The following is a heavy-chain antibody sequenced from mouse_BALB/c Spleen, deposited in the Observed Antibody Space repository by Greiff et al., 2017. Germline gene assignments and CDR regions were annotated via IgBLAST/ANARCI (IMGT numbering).Heavy chain of an antibody. CDR1: GFNIKDYY. J-gene: IGHJ3*01. V-gene: IGHV14-3*02. CDR3: AKRDGNYPFAY. Sequence: VQLQQSGAELVRSGASVKLSCTASGFNIKDYYMHWVKQRPEQGLEWIGRIDPANGNTKYDPKFQGKATITADTSSNTAYLQLSSLTSEDTAVYYCAKRDGNYPFAYWGQGTLVTVSA. CDR2: IDPANGNT. D-gene: IGHD2-1*01.